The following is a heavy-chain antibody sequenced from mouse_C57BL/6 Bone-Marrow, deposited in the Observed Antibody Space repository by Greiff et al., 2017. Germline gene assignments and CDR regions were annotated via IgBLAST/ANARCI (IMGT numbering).Heavy chain of an antibody. J-gene: IGHJ4*01. V-gene: IGHV5-9-1*02. CDR1: GFTFSSYA. CDR3: TRGKFPRYDVGYAMDY. Sequence: EVQGVESGEGLVNPGGSLKLSCAASGFTFSSYAMSWVRQTPEKRLEWVAYISSGGDYIYYADTVKGRFTISRDNARNTLYLQMSSLKSEDTAMYYCTRGKFPRYDVGYAMDYWGQGTSVTVSS. D-gene: IGHD1-3*01. CDR2: ISSGGDYI.